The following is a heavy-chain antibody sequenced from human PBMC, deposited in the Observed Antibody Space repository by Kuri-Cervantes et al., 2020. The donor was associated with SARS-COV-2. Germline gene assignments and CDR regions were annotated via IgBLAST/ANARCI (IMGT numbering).Heavy chain of an antibody. V-gene: IGHV4-59*12. D-gene: IGHD3-16*02. CDR1: GGSISTYY. J-gene: IGHJ4*02. Sequence: SETLSLTCTVSGGSISTYYWTWIRQPPGKGLEWIWYIYDSGRNDYNPWRNNYNPSLKSRVTISVDTSKNQFSLKLSSVTAADTAVYYCARGHKPTYYDYVWGSYRRYYFDYWGQGTLVTVSS. CDR3: ARGHKPTYYDYVWGSYRRYYFDY. CDR2: IYDSGRNDYNPWRN.